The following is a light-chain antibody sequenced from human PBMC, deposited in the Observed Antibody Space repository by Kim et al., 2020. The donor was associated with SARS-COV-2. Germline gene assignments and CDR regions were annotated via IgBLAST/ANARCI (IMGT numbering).Light chain of an antibody. V-gene: IGLV3-1*01. CDR1: KLGDKY. CDR2: QDS. J-gene: IGLJ1*01. CDR3: QAWDSSTYV. Sequence: SVSPVQTASITCSGDKLGDKYACWYQQKPGQSPVLVIYQDSKPPSGIPERFSGSNSGNTATLTISGTQAMDEADYYCQAWDSSTYVFGTGTKVTVL.